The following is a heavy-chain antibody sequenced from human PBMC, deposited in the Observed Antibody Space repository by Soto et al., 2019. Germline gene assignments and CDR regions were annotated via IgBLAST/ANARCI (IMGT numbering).Heavy chain of an antibody. CDR2: ISCDGSNK. CDR3: AGVAYCTSDLWHNKLSFCHYGMDV. CDR1: GFTFSSHG. V-gene: IGHV3-30*03. Sequence: GGSLRLSCSASGFTFSSHGMHWIRQAPGKGLEWVAVISCDGSNKYYADSVKGRFTISRDNSKNTLYLQMNSLRAEDMAVYYCAGVAYCTSDLWHNKLSFCHYGMDVWGQGTTVTVSS. D-gene: IGHD2-8*02. J-gene: IGHJ6*02.